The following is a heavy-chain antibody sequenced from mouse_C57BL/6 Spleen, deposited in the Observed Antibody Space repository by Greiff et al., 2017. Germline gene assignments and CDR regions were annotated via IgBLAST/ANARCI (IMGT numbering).Heavy chain of an antibody. D-gene: IGHD1-1*01. J-gene: IGHJ2*01. CDR2: IWSDGST. CDR1: GFSLTSYG. CDR3: ARHYYGSSLYFDY. Sequence: VKVVESGPGLVAPSQSLSITCTVSGFSLTSYGVHWVRQPPGKGLEWLVVIWSDGSTTYNSALKSRLSISKDNSKSQVFLKMNSLQTDDTAMYYCARHYYGSSLYFDYWGQGTTLTVSS. V-gene: IGHV2-6-1*01.